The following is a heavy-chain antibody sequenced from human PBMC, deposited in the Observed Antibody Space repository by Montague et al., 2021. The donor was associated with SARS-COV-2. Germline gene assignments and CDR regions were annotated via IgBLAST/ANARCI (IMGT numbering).Heavy chain of an antibody. Sequence: SETLSLTCAVHGTSFSGYYWNWIRQPPGKGLEWIGEINHGGSTKXSPSLKSRLTISADTSKNQFSLKLTSVAAAETAVYYCARLRDGVVPSPILGVGPYYSYYYMDVWGRGTTVTVSS. CDR1: GTSFSGYY. CDR2: INHGGST. D-gene: IGHD3-10*01. V-gene: IGHV4-34*01. CDR3: ARLRDGVVPSPILGVGPYYSYYYMDV. J-gene: IGHJ6*03.